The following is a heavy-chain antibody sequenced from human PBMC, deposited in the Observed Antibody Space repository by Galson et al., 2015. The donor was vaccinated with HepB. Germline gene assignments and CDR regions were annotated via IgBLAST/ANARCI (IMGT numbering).Heavy chain of an antibody. V-gene: IGHV3-23*01. Sequence: SLRLSCAASGFTFSSYAMSWVRQAPGKGLEWVSAISGSGGSTYYADSVKGRFTISRDNSKNTLYLQMNSLRAEDTAVYYCAKDRVHDYGDYGTPGWYFDLWGRGTLVTVSS. D-gene: IGHD4-17*01. CDR2: ISGSGGST. J-gene: IGHJ2*01. CDR1: GFTFSSYA. CDR3: AKDRVHDYGDYGTPGWYFDL.